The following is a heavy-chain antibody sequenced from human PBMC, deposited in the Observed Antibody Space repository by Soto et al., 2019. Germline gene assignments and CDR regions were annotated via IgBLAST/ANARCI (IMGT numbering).Heavy chain of an antibody. D-gene: IGHD3-10*01. CDR3: ARWGAYYGAGSRDTQ. V-gene: IGHV1-69*12. J-gene: IGHJ4*02. Sequence: QVQLVQSGAEVKKPGSSVKVSCKASGGTFSSYAISWVRQAPGQGLEWMGGIIPIFGTANYAQKFQGRVTCTADESQRPAYMELSRMRFGDTAVDYWARWGAYYGAGSRDTQWGQGTLVTVSS. CDR2: IIPIFGTA. CDR1: GGTFSSYA.